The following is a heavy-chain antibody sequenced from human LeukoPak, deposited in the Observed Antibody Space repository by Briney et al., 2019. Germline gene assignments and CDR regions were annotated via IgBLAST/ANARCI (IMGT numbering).Heavy chain of an antibody. CDR3: ARSYYYGSGSYVWFDP. D-gene: IGHD3-10*01. J-gene: IGHJ5*02. V-gene: IGHV4-30-2*01. Sequence: SQTLSLTCAVSGGSISSGGYSWSWIRQPPGKGLEWIGYIYHSGSTYYHPSLKSRVTISVDRSKNQFSLKLSSVTAADTAVYYCARSYYYGSGSYVWFDPWGQGTLVTVSS. CDR1: GGSISSGGYS. CDR2: IYHSGST.